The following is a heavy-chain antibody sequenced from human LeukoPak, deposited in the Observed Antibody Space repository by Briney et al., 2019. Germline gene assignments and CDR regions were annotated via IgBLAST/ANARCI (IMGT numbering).Heavy chain of an antibody. CDR1: GFTFSSYS. CDR3: AKRFGGNYGHFDH. Sequence: GGSLRLSCATSGFTFSSYSMGWVRQAPGKGLEWVSAITDSGAYTDYAESVKGRFTISGDNSENTVYLQSNSLRVEDTAVYYCAKRFGGNYGHFDHWGQGTLVTVSS. J-gene: IGHJ4*02. CDR2: ITDSGAYT. V-gene: IGHV3-23*01. D-gene: IGHD1-7*01.